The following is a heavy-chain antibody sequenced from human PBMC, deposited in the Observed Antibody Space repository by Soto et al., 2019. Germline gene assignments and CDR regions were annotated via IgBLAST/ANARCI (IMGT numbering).Heavy chain of an antibody. CDR1: GFTFRDHG. CDR2: IRSNRFGATS. D-gene: IGHD2-15*01. V-gene: IGHV3-49*04. J-gene: IGHJ4*02. Sequence: EVQMVESGGGLVQPGRSLRLSCTGSGFTFRDHGLTWVRQAPGKGLEWLGFIRSNRFGATSEVAASVKDRFYNTRDDSNTGAYPHLMNLQSEDTAVYYCDRSPRHCSVGGCYSIDFWGRGTQVAVSS. CDR3: DRSPRHCSVGGCYSIDF.